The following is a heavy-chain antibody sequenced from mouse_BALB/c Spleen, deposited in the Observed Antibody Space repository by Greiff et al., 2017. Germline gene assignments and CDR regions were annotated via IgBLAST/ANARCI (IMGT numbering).Heavy chain of an antibody. CDR3: ARSITTVVAQNAY. J-gene: IGHJ3*01. Sequence: VQRVESGAELARPGASVKMSCKASGYTFTSYTMHWVKQRPGQGLEWIGYINPSSGYTNYNQKFKDKATLTADKSSSTAYMQLSSLTSEDSAVYYCARSITTVVAQNAYWGQGTLVTVSA. V-gene: IGHV1-4*01. CDR2: INPSSGYT. D-gene: IGHD1-1*01. CDR1: GYTFTSYT.